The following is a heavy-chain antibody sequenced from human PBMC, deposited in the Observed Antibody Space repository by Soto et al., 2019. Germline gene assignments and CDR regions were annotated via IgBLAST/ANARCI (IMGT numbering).Heavy chain of an antibody. CDR2: INPSGGST. Sequence: GASVKVSCKASGYTFTSYYMHWVRQAPGQGLEWMGIINPSGGSTSYAQKFQGRVTMTRDTSTSTVYMELSRLRSEDTAVYYCARELYYYDSSGPGFDYWGQGTLVTVSS. CDR1: GYTFTSYY. CDR3: ARELYYYDSSGPGFDY. J-gene: IGHJ4*02. D-gene: IGHD3-22*01. V-gene: IGHV1-46*01.